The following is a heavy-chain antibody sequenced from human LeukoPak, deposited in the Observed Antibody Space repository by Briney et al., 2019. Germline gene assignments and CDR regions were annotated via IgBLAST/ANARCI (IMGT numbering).Heavy chain of an antibody. V-gene: IGHV1-8*01. CDR3: ARAVTTHYYYYYMDV. Sequence: GSSVKVSCKASGYTFTSYDINWVRQATGQGLEWMGWMNPNSGNTGYAQKFQGRVTMTRNTSISTAYMELSSLRSEDTAVYYCARAVTTHYYYYYMDVWGKGTTVTVSS. D-gene: IGHD1-1*01. J-gene: IGHJ6*03. CDR2: MNPNSGNT. CDR1: GYTFTSYD.